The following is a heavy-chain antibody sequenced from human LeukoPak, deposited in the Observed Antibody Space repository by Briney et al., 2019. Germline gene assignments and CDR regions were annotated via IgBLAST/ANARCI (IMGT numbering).Heavy chain of an antibody. D-gene: IGHD6-19*01. J-gene: IGHJ4*02. CDR2: IIPIFGTA. CDR1: GYTFTSYG. V-gene: IGHV1-69*13. Sequence: GASVKVSCKASGYTFTSYGISWVRQAPGQGLEWMGGIIPIFGTANYAQKFQGRVTITADESTSTAYMELSSLRSEDTAVYYCARDRSSGFSVFDYWGQGTLVTVSS. CDR3: ARDRSSGFSVFDY.